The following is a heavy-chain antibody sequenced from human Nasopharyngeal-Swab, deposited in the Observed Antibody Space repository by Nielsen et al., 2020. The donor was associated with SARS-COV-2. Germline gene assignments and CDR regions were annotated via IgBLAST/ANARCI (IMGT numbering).Heavy chain of an antibody. Sequence: WIRQPPGKGLEWVSTISGIGGSTKYADSVKGRFTISRDNSKNTLYLQMNSLGAEDTAVYFCVKDGCSSTSCYVNFWGQGTLVTVSS. D-gene: IGHD2-2*01. J-gene: IGHJ4*02. CDR2: ISGIGGST. CDR3: VKDGCSSTSCYVNF. V-gene: IGHV3-23*01.